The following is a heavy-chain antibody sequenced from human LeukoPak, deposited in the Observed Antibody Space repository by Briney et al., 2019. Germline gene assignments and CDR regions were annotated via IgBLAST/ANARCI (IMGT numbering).Heavy chain of an antibody. CDR2: INPNSGGT. CDR1: GYTFTGYY. D-gene: IGHD1-26*01. Sequence: GASVKVSCKASGYTFTGYYMYWVRQAPGQGLEWMGWINPNSGGTNYAQKFQGRVTMTRDTSISTAYMELSRLRSDDTAVYYCARDSGSYQDDAFDIWGQGTMVTVSS. V-gene: IGHV1-2*02. CDR3: ARDSGSYQDDAFDI. J-gene: IGHJ3*02.